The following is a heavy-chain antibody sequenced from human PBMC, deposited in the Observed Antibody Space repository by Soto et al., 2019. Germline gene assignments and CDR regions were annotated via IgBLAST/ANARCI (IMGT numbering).Heavy chain of an antibody. CDR3: ARSSGSYRPFDY. CDR2: ISPLDNTI. CDR1: GFTFSAYE. V-gene: IGHV3-48*03. Sequence: LSCAASGFTFSAYEMNWVRQAPGKGLEWISHISPLDNTIYYAGSVKGRFTISSDYANNFLYLQMNSLRAEDTAVYYCARSSGSYRPFDYWGQGTLVTVPQ. D-gene: IGHD3-22*01. J-gene: IGHJ4*02.